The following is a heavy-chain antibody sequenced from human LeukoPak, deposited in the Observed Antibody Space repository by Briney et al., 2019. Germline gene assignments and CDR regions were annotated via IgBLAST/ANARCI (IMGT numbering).Heavy chain of an antibody. Sequence: GGSLRLSCAASGFTFSSYAMSWVRRAPGKGLEWVANIKQDGSEKYYVDSVKGRFTISRDNAKNSLFLQMNSLRAEDTAVYYCARDTRTFDYWGQGTLVTVSS. CDR1: GFTFSSYA. J-gene: IGHJ4*02. CDR2: IKQDGSEK. V-gene: IGHV3-7*01. CDR3: ARDTRTFDY. D-gene: IGHD1-26*01.